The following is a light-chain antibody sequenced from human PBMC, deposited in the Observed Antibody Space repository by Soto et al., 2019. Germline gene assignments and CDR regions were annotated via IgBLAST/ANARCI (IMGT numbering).Light chain of an antibody. J-gene: IGLJ2*01. CDR1: NSNIGSHF. V-gene: IGLV1-47*01. CDR3: ASWDGSLNAVL. CDR2: RDD. Sequence: QLVLTQPPSASGTPGQRVTISCSGSNSNIGSHFVFWYQQLPGTIPKLLIYRDDQRASGVPDRFSGSKSGTSASLAISGLRSEDAADYYCASWDGSLNAVLFGGGTQLTVL.